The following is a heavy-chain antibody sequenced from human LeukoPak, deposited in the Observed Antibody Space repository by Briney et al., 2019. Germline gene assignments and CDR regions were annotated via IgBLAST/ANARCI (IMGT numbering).Heavy chain of an antibody. V-gene: IGHV4-59*01. CDR2: IYYSGST. CDR3: ARGPFGGDYVAFDI. Sequence: PSETLFLTCTVSGGSFSSYYWSWIRQPPGKGLEWIGYIYYSGSTNYNPSLKSRVTISVDTSKNQFSLKLSSVTAADTAVYYCARGPFGGDYVAFDIWGQGTMVTVSS. J-gene: IGHJ3*02. D-gene: IGHD4-17*01. CDR1: GGSFSSYY.